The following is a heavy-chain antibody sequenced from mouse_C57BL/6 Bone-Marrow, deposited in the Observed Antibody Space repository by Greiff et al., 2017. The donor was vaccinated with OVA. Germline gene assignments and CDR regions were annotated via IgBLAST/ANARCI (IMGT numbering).Heavy chain of an antibody. CDR1: GYSSTGYY. V-gene: IGHV1-42*01. J-gene: IGHJ3*01. Sequence: VQLQQSGPELVKPGASVKISCKASGYSSTGYYMNRVKQSPEKSLEWIGEINPSTGGTTYNQKFKAKATLTVDKSSSTAYMQLKSLTSEDSAVYYCARSDFDYYGSSYPYWGQGTLVTVSA. CDR2: INPSTGGT. D-gene: IGHD1-1*01. CDR3: ARSDFDYYGSSYPY.